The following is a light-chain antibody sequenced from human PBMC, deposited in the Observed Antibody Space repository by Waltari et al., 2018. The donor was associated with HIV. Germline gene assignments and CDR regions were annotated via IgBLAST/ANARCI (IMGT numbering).Light chain of an antibody. J-gene: IGKJ1*01. Sequence: DIQLTQSPSFLSASVGDRVTMTCRASQGIRSYLAWHQQKPGNAPNLLIYAASTLQSGVPSRFSGSGSGTEFTLTISSLQPEDFATYSCQQLNEYPWTFGQGTKVEMK. CDR3: QQLNEYPWT. CDR2: AAS. V-gene: IGKV1-9*01. CDR1: QGIRSY.